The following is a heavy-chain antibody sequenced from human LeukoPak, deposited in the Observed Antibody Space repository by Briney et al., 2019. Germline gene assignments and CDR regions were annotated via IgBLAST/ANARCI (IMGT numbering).Heavy chain of an antibody. V-gene: IGHV3-33*01. Sequence: RRSLRLSCAASGFTFSSYGMHWVRQAPGKGLEWVAVIWYDGSNKYYADSVKGRFTISRDNSKNTLYLQMNSLRAEDTAVYYCARAKHLRRGYAFDIWGQGTMVTVSS. D-gene: IGHD1-1*01. J-gene: IGHJ3*02. CDR2: IWYDGSNK. CDR3: ARAKHLRRGYAFDI. CDR1: GFTFSSYG.